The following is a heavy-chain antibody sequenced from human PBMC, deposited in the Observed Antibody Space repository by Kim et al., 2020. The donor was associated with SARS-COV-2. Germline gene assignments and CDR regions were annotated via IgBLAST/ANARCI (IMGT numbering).Heavy chain of an antibody. D-gene: IGHD3-16*02. Sequence: GGSLRLSCAASGFTFSSYSMNWVRQAPGKGLEWVSYISSSSSTIYYADSVKGRFTISRDNAKNSLYLQMNNLRDEDTAVYYCARETYDYIWGSYRYLFDYWGQGTLVTVSS. V-gene: IGHV3-48*02. J-gene: IGHJ4*02. CDR3: ARETYDYIWGSYRYLFDY. CDR1: GFTFSSYS. CDR2: ISSSSSTI.